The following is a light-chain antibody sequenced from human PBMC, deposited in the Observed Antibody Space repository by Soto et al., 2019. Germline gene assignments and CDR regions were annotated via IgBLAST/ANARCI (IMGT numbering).Light chain of an antibody. J-gene: IGLJ1*01. Sequence: VLTQPASVSGSPGQSIAISCTGTRSDVGAYNLVSWYQQHPGKAPKLMIYEGSKRPSGVSNRFSGSKSGNTASLTISGLQAEDEADYYCCSYAGSSTFVFGNGTKVTVL. CDR1: RSDVGAYNL. V-gene: IGLV2-23*03. CDR3: CSYAGSSTFV. CDR2: EGS.